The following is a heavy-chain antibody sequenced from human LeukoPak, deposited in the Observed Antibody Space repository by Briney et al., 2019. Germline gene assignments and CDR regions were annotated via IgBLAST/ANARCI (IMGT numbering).Heavy chain of an antibody. CDR2: IYYSGTT. V-gene: IGHV4-61*01. CDR3: ARSFVGAPGGY. CDR1: GGSVRSGSYY. J-gene: IGHJ4*02. D-gene: IGHD1-26*01. Sequence: SETLSLTCTVSGGSVRSGSYYWTWIRQPPGKGLEWIGYIYYSGTTNYNPSLKSRVTISVDTSKNQFSLKSTSVTAADTAVYYCARSFVGAPGGYWGQGTLVTVSS.